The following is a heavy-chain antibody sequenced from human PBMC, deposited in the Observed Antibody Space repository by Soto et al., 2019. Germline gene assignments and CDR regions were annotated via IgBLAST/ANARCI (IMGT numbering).Heavy chain of an antibody. D-gene: IGHD3-10*01. CDR1: GFTVSSNY. J-gene: IGHJ3*02. Sequence: PGGSLRISCAASGFTVSSNYMSWGRQAPGKGLEWVSIIYSGGSTYYADSLKGRFTISRDSSKNTLYLQMNSLRAEDTAVYYCARDRARVTFDIWGQGTMVTVSS. V-gene: IGHV3-66*01. CDR2: IYSGGST. CDR3: ARDRARVTFDI.